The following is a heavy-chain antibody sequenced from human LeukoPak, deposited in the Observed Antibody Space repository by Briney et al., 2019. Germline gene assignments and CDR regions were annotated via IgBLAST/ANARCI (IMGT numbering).Heavy chain of an antibody. CDR1: GFTLGVYW. J-gene: IGHJ4*02. D-gene: IGHD1-14*01. Sequence: GGSLRLSCAASGFTLGVYWMTWVRQAPGKGLEWVANINQDGSEKHYLDSVKGRFTISRDNPRNSLPLQMSSLRAEDTAIYYCARNSESLTHPKYWGQGTLVTVSS. CDR2: INQDGSEK. CDR3: ARNSESLTHPKY. V-gene: IGHV3-7*01.